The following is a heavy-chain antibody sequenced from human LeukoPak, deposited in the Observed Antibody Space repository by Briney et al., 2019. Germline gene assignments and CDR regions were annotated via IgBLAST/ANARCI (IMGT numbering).Heavy chain of an antibody. CDR3: ARAWDTTIFGVGNWFDP. Sequence: SETLSLTCTVSGGSISSYYWSWIRQPPGKGLEWIGYIYYSGSTNYNPSLKSRVTTSVDTSKNQFSLKLSSVTAADTAVYYCARAWDTTIFGVGNWFDPWGQGTLVTVSS. CDR1: GGSISSYY. J-gene: IGHJ5*02. CDR2: IYYSGST. D-gene: IGHD3-3*01. V-gene: IGHV4-59*01.